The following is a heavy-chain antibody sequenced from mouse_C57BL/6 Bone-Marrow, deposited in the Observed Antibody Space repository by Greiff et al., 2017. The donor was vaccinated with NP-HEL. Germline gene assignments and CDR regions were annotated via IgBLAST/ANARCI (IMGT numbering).Heavy chain of an antibody. CDR2: IFPGSGST. CDR1: GYTFTDYY. Sequence: QVQLKESGPELVKPGASVKISCKASGYTFTDYYINWVKQRPGQGLEWIGWIFPGSGSTYYNEKFKGKATLTVDKSSSTAYMLLSSLTSEDSAVYFCARQAICYYGSRISAWFAYWGQGTLVTVSA. D-gene: IGHD1-1*01. CDR3: ARQAICYYGSRISAWFAY. V-gene: IGHV1-75*01. J-gene: IGHJ3*01.